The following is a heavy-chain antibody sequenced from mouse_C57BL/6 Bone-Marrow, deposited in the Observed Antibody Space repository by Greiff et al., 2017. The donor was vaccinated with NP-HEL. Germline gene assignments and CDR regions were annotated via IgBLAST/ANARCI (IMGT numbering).Heavy chain of an antibody. CDR3: VRGHRFDY. CDR2: IRSKSNNYAT. J-gene: IGHJ2*01. V-gene: IGHV10-1*01. CDR1: GFSFNTYA. Sequence: EVQLVESGGGLVQPKGSLKLSCAASGFSFNTYAMNWVRQAPGKGLEWVARIRSKSNNYATSYADSVKDRFTISRDDSESMLYLQMNNLKTEDTAMYYCVRGHRFDYWGQGTTLTVSS. D-gene: IGHD3-1*01.